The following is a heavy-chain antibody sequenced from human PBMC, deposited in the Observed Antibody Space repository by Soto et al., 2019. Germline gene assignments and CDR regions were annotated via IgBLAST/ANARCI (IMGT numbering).Heavy chain of an antibody. CDR1: GFTFIRYA. CDR3: AKDGKMRTKVWFPAGYGMDV. J-gene: IGHJ6*02. D-gene: IGHD3-10*01. Sequence: GGSLRLSCAASGFTFIRYAMNWVRQAPGRGLQWISGISVSGDNTSYVESVRGRFTVYRDNSKNTLYLQMNNLRAEDTALYYCAKDGKMRTKVWFPAGYGMDVWGQGTTVTVS. V-gene: IGHV3-23*01. CDR2: ISVSGDNT.